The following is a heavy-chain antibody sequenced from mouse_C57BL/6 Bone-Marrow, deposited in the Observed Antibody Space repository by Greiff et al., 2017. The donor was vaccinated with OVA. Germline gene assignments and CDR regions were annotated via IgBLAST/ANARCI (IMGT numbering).Heavy chain of an antibody. CDR2: IHPSDSDT. CDR3: TLGYYGSSYGFAY. Sequence: QVQLQQPGAELVKPGASVKVSCKASGYTFTSYWMHWVKQRPGQGLEWIGRIHPSDSDTNYNQNFKGKATLTVDSTSRTAYMQLSSLTSEDSALYYCTLGYYGSSYGFAYWGLGTLVTVSA. J-gene: IGHJ3*01. CDR1: GYTFTSYW. D-gene: IGHD1-1*01. V-gene: IGHV1-74*01.